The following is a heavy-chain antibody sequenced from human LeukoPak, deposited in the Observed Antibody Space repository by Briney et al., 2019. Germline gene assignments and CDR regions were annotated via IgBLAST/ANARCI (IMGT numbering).Heavy chain of an antibody. CDR2: IKSKTDGGTT. V-gene: IGHV3-15*01. CDR1: GFTFSSYA. D-gene: IGHD6-6*01. Sequence: PGGSLRLSCAASGFTFSSYAMHWVRQAPGKGLEWVGRIKSKTDGGTTDYAAPVKGRFTISRDDSKNTLYLQMNSLKTEDTAVYYCTTDIGSIAARRRNYWGQGTLVTVSS. CDR3: TTDIGSIAARRRNY. J-gene: IGHJ4*02.